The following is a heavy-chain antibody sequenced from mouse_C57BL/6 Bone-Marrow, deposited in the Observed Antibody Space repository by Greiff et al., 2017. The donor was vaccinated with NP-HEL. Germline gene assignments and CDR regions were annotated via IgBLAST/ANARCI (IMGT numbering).Heavy chain of an antibody. CDR1: GFNIKNTY. J-gene: IGHJ1*03. CDR2: IDPANGNT. Sequence: VQLKQSVAELVRPGASVKLSCTASGFNIKNTYMHWVKQRPEQGLEWIGRIDPANGNTKYAPKFQGKATITADTSSNTAYLQLCSLTSEDTAIYYYARGDGYPWYFVVWGTGTTVTVSS. CDR3: ARGDGYPWYFVV. D-gene: IGHD2-3*01. V-gene: IGHV14-3*01.